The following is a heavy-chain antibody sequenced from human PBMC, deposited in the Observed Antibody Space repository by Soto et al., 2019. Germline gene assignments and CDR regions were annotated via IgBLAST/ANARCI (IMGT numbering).Heavy chain of an antibody. D-gene: IGHD2-2*01. CDR2: IYHSGST. Sequence: SETLSLTCAVSGYSISSGYYWGWIRQPPGKGLEWIGSIYHSGSTYYNPSLKSRVTISVDTSKNQFSLKLSSVTAADTAVYYCAREGDIVVVPAASQYYFDYWGQGTLVTVSS. J-gene: IGHJ4*02. V-gene: IGHV4-38-2*02. CDR3: AREGDIVVVPAASQYYFDY. CDR1: GYSISSGYY.